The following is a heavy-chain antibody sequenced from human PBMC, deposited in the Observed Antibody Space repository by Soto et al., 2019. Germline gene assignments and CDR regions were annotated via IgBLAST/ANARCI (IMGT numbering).Heavy chain of an antibody. CDR1: GYSFTSYW. CDR3: AITEADGKHYDVMSV. J-gene: IGHJ6*01. V-gene: IGHV5-51*01. Sequence: GESLKISCKGSGYSFTSYWIGWVRQMPGKGLELMGIIYPGDSDTRYSPSFQGQVTISADKSISTAYLQWSSLKASDTAMYYCAITEADGKHYDVMSVWAQGTTVPVSA. CDR2: IYPGDSDT. D-gene: IGHD6-13*01.